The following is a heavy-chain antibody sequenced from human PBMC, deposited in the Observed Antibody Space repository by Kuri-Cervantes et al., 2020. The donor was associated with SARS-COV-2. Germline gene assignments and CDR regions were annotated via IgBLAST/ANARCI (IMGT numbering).Heavy chain of an antibody. V-gene: IGHV3-74*01. J-gene: IGHJ5*02. D-gene: IGHD3-10*01. CDR2: INSYGSST. Sequence: GESLKISCAASGFTFSSYWMHWVRQAPGKGLVWVSRINSYGSSTSYADSVKGRFTISRDNAKNTLYLQMDSLRAEDTAVYYCARDPPLYGSGSHNWFDLWGQGTLVTVSS. CDR1: GFTFSSYW. CDR3: ARDPPLYGSGSHNWFDL.